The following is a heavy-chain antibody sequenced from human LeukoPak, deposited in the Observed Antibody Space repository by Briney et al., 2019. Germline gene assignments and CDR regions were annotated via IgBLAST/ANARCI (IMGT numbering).Heavy chain of an antibody. V-gene: IGHV1-2*02. CDR3: ARDSAARYSGSYYYYYMDV. D-gene: IGHD1-26*01. J-gene: IGHJ6*03. Sequence: ASVKVSCKASGYTFTGYYMHWVRQAPGQGLEWMGWINPNSGGTNYAQKFQGRVTMTRDTSISTAYMELSRLRSDDTAVYYCARDSAARYSGSYYYYYMDVWGKGTTVTISS. CDR2: INPNSGGT. CDR1: GYTFTGYY.